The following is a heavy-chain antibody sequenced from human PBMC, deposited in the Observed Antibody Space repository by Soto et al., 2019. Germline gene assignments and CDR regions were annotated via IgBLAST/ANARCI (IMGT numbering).Heavy chain of an antibody. CDR1: GFTFSSYA. J-gene: IGHJ4*02. Sequence: QVQLVESGGGVVQPGRSLRLSCAASGFTFSSYAMHWVRQAPGKGLEWVAVISYDGSNKYYADSVKGRFTISRDNSKNTLYLQMNSLRAEDTAVYYCATWGGSYYYDSSGYLTLDYWGQGTLVTVSS. V-gene: IGHV3-30-3*01. D-gene: IGHD3-22*01. CDR3: ATWGGSYYYDSSGYLTLDY. CDR2: ISYDGSNK.